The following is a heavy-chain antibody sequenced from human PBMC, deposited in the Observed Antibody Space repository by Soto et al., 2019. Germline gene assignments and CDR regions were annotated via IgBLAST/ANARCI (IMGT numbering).Heavy chain of an antibody. J-gene: IGHJ6*01. V-gene: IGHV3-23*01. Sequence: GGSLRLSCAASGFTFSSYAMSWVRQAPGKGLEWVSAISGSGGSTYYADSAKGRFTISRDNSKNTLYLQMNSLRAEDTAVYYCAKADLTGQYYYGMDVWGQGTTVTVST. CDR3: AKADLTGQYYYGMDV. D-gene: IGHD7-27*01. CDR2: ISGSGGST. CDR1: GFTFSSYA.